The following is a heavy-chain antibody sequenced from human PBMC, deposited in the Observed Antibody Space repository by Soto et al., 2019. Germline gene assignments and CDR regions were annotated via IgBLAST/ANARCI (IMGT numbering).Heavy chain of an antibody. V-gene: IGHV6-1*01. J-gene: IGHJ4*02. CDR1: GDSVSSNSAA. CDR3: ARDYKSGLGPKATLDY. D-gene: IGHD3-10*01. CDR2: TYYRSKWYN. Sequence: PSQTLSLTCAISGDSVSSNSAAWNWIRQSPSRGLEWLGRTYYRSKWYNDYAVSVKSRITINPDTSENQFSLQLNSVTPEDTAVYYCARDYKSGLGPKATLDYWGQGTLVTVPQ.